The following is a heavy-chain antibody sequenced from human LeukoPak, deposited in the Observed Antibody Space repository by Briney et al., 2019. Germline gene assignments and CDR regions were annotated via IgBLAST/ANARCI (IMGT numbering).Heavy chain of an antibody. CDR3: ARDRSGSLDY. V-gene: IGHV4-34*01. Sequence: PSETLSLTCAVYGGSFSGYYWSWIRQPPGKGLEWIGEINHSGSTNYNPSLKSRVTISVDTTKNQFSLKLSSVTAADTAVYYCARDRSGSLDYWGQGTLVTVSS. CDR1: GGSFSGYY. D-gene: IGHD1-26*01. CDR2: INHSGST. J-gene: IGHJ4*02.